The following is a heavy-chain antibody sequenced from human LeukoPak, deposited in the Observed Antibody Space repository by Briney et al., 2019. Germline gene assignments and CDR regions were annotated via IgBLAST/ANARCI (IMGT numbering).Heavy chain of an antibody. CDR1: GGSFSGYY. J-gene: IGHJ4*02. D-gene: IGHD2-15*01. Sequence: SETLSLTCAVYGGSFSGYYWSWIRQPPGKGLEWIGEINHSGSTNYNPPLKSRVTISVDTSKNQFSLKLSSVTAADTAVYYCARGEALDCSGGSCYSDYWGQGTLVTVSS. CDR2: INHSGST. CDR3: ARGEALDCSGGSCYSDY. V-gene: IGHV4-34*01.